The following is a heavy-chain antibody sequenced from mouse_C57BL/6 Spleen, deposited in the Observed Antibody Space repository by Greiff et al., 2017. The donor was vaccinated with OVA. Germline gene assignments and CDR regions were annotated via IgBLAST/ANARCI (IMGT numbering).Heavy chain of an antibody. Sequence: VQLQQPGAELVMPGASVKLSCRASGYTFTSYWMHWVKQRPGQGLEWIGEIDPSDSYTNYNQKFKGKSTLTVDKSSSTAYMQLSSLTSEDSAVYYCARWRYYGIDAMDYWGQGTSVTVSS. V-gene: IGHV1-69*01. CDR1: GYTFTSYW. J-gene: IGHJ4*01. D-gene: IGHD1-1*01. CDR3: ARWRYYGIDAMDY. CDR2: IDPSDSYT.